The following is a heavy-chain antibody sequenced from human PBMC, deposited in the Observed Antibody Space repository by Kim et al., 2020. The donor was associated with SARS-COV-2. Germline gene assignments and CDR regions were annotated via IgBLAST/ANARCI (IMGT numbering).Heavy chain of an antibody. Sequence: GGSLRLSCAASGFTFSSYWMSWVRQAPGKGLEWVANIKQDGSEKYYVDSVKGRFTISRDNAKNSLYLQMNSLRAEDTAVYYCARVGSSGLGFLVSDGRGRGAFDIWGQGTMVTVSS. D-gene: IGHD6-19*01. V-gene: IGHV3-7*01. CDR1: GFTFSSYW. CDR2: IKQDGSEK. CDR3: ARVGSSGLGFLVSDGRGRGAFDI. J-gene: IGHJ3*02.